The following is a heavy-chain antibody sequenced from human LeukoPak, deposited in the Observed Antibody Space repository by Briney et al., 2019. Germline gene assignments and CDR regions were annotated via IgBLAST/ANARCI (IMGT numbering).Heavy chain of an antibody. CDR1: GGSISSYY. CDR3: ARASGSYYYYYMDV. J-gene: IGHJ6*03. V-gene: IGHV4-59*01. D-gene: IGHD3-10*01. Sequence: ASETLSLTCTVSGGSISSYYWSWIRQPPGKGLEWIGYIYYSGSTNYNPSLKSRVTISETSKNQFSLKLSSVTAADTAVYYCARASGSYYYYYMDVWGKGTTVTISS. CDR2: IYYSGST.